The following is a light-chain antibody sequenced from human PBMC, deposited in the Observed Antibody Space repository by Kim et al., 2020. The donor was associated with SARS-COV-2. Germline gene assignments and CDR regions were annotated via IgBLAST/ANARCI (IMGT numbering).Light chain of an antibody. V-gene: IGLV3-10*01. Sequence: SPGQTARITCSGDALPKNFACLDQQKSGQAPVLFIYEDTKRPSGIPKRLSGYTSGTMATLTVSGAQVQNEAGYYCYSTDSSRKAVFGGGAQLTVL. CDR3: YSTDSSRKAV. CDR1: ALPKNF. CDR2: EDT. J-gene: IGLJ2*01.